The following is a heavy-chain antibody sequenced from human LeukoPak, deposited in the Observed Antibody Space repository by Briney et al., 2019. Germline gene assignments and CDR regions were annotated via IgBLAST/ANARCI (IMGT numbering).Heavy chain of an antibody. V-gene: IGHV3-66*02. CDR3: ARSWDARLNFDY. Sequence: PGGSLRLSCAASGFTVSSNYMNWVRQAPGKGLEWVSVIYSGGDTYYADSVKGRFTITRDNSRNTLYLQMNSLRAEDTAVYYCARSWDARLNFDYWGQGTLVTVSS. CDR1: GFTVSSNY. D-gene: IGHD1-26*01. J-gene: IGHJ4*02. CDR2: IYSGGDT.